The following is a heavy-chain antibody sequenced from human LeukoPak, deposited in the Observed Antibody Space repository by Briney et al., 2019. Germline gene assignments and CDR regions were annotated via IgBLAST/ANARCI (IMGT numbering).Heavy chain of an antibody. Sequence: ASVKVSCKASGYTFTGYCMHWVRQAPGQGLEWMGWINPNSGGTNYAQKFQGRVTMTRDTSISTAYMELSRLRSDDTAVYYCARIRDQLLYWFDPWGQGTLVTVSS. CDR3: ARIRDQLLYWFDP. CDR1: GYTFTGYC. J-gene: IGHJ5*02. CDR2: INPNSGGT. V-gene: IGHV1-2*02. D-gene: IGHD2-2*01.